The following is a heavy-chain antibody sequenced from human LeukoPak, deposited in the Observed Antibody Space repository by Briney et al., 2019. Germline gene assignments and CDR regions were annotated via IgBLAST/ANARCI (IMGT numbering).Heavy chain of an antibody. CDR1: GYTFTSYY. Sequence: ASVKVSCKASGYTFTSYYMHWVRQAPGQGLEWMGIINPSGGSASYAQKFQGRVTMTRDTSTSTVYMELSSLRSEDTAVYYCARDNSVGDYAWWFDPWGQGTLVTVSS. CDR2: INPSGGSA. CDR3: ARDNSVGDYAWWFDP. V-gene: IGHV1-46*01. D-gene: IGHD1-26*01. J-gene: IGHJ5*02.